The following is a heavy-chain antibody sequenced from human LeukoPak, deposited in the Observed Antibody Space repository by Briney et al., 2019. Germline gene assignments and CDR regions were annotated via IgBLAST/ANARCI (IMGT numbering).Heavy chain of an antibody. D-gene: IGHD5-12*01. CDR1: GYSISSGYY. Sequence: SETLSLTCTVSGYSISSGYYWGWIRQPPGKGLEWIGSIYHSGSTYYNPSLKSRVTISVDTSKNQFTLKLSSVTAADTAVYYCARQEGHVANFDYWGQGTLVTVSS. CDR3: ARQEGHVANFDY. J-gene: IGHJ4*02. CDR2: IYHSGST. V-gene: IGHV4-38-2*02.